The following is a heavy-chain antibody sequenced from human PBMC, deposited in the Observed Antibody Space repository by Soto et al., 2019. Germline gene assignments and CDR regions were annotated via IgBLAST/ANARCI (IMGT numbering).Heavy chain of an antibody. Sequence: LSLTCAVYGGSFSGYYWSWIRQPPGKGLEWIGEINHSGSTNYNPSLKSRVTISVDTSKNQFSLKLSSVTAADTAVYYCARVSYFWMYYGMDVWGQGTTVTVSS. J-gene: IGHJ6*02. CDR2: INHSGST. CDR3: ARVSYFWMYYGMDV. D-gene: IGHD3-3*01. CDR1: GGSFSGYY. V-gene: IGHV4-34*01.